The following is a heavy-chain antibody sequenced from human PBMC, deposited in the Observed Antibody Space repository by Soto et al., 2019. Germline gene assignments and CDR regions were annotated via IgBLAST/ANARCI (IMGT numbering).Heavy chain of an antibody. Sequence: PGGSLRLSCAASGFTFSSYGMHWVRQAPGKGLEWVSAISGSGGSTYYADSVKGRFTISRDNSKNTLYLQMNSLRAEDTAVYYCAKGSVSGDYGYYYYYYGMDVWGQGTTVTVS. D-gene: IGHD4-17*01. CDR2: ISGSGGST. J-gene: IGHJ6*02. CDR1: GFTFSSYG. CDR3: AKGSVSGDYGYYYYYYGMDV. V-gene: IGHV3-23*01.